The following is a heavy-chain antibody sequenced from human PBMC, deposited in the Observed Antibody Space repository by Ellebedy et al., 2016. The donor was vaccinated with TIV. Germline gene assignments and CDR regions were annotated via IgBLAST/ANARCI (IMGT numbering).Heavy chain of an antibody. Sequence: GESLKISXAASGFTFSSYWMSWVRQAPGKGLEWVANIKQDGSEKYYVDSVKGRFTISRDNAKNSLYLQMNSLRAEDTAVYYCERGGDKDYWGQGTLVTVSS. J-gene: IGHJ4*02. D-gene: IGHD2-21*02. V-gene: IGHV3-7*01. CDR1: GFTFSSYW. CDR2: IKQDGSEK. CDR3: ERGGDKDY.